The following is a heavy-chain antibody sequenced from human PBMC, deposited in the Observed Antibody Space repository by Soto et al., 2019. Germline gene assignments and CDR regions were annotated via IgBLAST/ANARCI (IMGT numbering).Heavy chain of an antibody. Sequence: QVQLVQSGAEVEKPGSSVKVSCKASGGTFSSYAISWVRQAPGQGLEWMGGIIPIFGTANYAQKFQGRVTITADESTSTAYIELSSLRSEDTAVYYCASSYGTFLVPAAIDYWGQGTLVTVSS. J-gene: IGHJ4*02. CDR3: ASSYGTFLVPAAIDY. CDR2: IIPIFGTA. V-gene: IGHV1-69*01. CDR1: GGTFSSYA. D-gene: IGHD2-2*01.